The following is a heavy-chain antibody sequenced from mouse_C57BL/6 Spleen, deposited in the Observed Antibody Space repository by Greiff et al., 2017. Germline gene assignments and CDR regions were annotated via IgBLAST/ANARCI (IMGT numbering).Heavy chain of an antibody. Sequence: EVNLVESGGGLVKPGGSLKLSCAASGFTFSDYGMHWVRQAPEKGLEWVAYISSGSSTIYYADTVKGRFTISRDNAKNPLFLQMTSLRSEDTAMYYCARRYGSTLFDYWGQGTTLTVSS. V-gene: IGHV5-17*01. CDR2: ISSGSSTI. D-gene: IGHD1-1*01. CDR3: ARRYGSTLFDY. CDR1: GFTFSDYG. J-gene: IGHJ2*01.